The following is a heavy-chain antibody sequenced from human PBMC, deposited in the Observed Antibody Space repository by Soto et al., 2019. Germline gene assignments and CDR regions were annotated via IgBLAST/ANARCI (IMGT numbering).Heavy chain of an antibody. CDR2: IIPIFGTA. Sequence: QVQLVQSGAEVKKPGSSVKVSCKASGGTFSSYAISWVRQAPGQGLEWMGGIIPIFGTANYAQKFQGRVTITADESTSTAYMELSSLRSEDTAVYYCVREVDIVVVTAIRPFYGMDVWGQGTTVTVSS. J-gene: IGHJ6*02. D-gene: IGHD2-21*02. V-gene: IGHV1-69*01. CDR3: VREVDIVVVTAIRPFYGMDV. CDR1: GGTFSSYA.